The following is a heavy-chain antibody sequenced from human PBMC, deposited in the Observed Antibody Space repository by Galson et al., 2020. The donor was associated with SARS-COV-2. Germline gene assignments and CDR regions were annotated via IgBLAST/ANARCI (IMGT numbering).Heavy chain of an antibody. D-gene: IGHD6-19*01. J-gene: IGHJ6*03. CDR2: IIPIFGTA. CDR3: ASGGWSSSGWYQYYYYYMDV. CDR1: GGTFSSYA. Sequence: SVKVSCKASGGTFSSYAISWVRQAPGQGLEWMGGIIPIFGTANYAQKFQGRVTITADESTSTAYMELSSLRSEDTAVYYCASGGWSSSGWYQYYYYYMDVWGKGTTVTVSS. V-gene: IGHV1-69*13.